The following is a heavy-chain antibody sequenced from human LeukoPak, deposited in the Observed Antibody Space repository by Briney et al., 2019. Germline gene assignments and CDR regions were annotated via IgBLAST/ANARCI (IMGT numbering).Heavy chain of an antibody. CDR1: GFTFSSYW. V-gene: IGHV3-7*01. Sequence: PGGSLRLSCAASGFTFSSYWMSWVRQAPGKGLEWVANIKQDGSEKYYVDSVKGRFTISRDNAKNSLYLQMNSLRAEDTAVYYCAKDPSTEFPGVGFSRFDYWGQGTLVTVSS. D-gene: IGHD3-3*01. CDR3: AKDPSTEFPGVGFSRFDY. CDR2: IKQDGSEK. J-gene: IGHJ4*02.